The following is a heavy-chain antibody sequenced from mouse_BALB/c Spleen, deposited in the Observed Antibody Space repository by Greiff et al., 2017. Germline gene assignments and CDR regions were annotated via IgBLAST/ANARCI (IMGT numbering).Heavy chain of an antibody. CDR2: ISYDGSN. CDR1: GYSITSGYY. V-gene: IGHV3-6*02. Sequence: ESGPGLVKPSQSLSLTCSVTGYSITSGYYWNWIRQFPGNKLEWMGYISYDGSNNYNPSLKNRISITRDTSKNQFFLKLNSVTTEDTATYYCARRIDYDWYFDVWGAGTTVTVSS. J-gene: IGHJ1*01. D-gene: IGHD2-4*01. CDR3: ARRIDYDWYFDV.